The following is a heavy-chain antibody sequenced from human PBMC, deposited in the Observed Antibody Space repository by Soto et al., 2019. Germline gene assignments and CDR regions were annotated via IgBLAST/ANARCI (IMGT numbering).Heavy chain of an antibody. CDR3: ATAGSEWELPTSLYYYYGMDV. J-gene: IGHJ6*02. CDR1: GYTLTELS. CDR2: FDPEDGET. V-gene: IGHV1-24*01. Sequence: ASVKVSCKVSGYTLTELSIHWVRQAPGEGLEWMGGFDPEDGETIYAQKFQGRVTMTEDTSTDTAYMELSSLRSEDTAVYYCATAGSEWELPTSLYYYYGMDVWGQGTTVTVSS. D-gene: IGHD1-26*01.